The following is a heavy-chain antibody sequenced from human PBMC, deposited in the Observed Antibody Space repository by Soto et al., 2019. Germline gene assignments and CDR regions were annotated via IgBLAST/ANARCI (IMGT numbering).Heavy chain of an antibody. CDR1: GYTLTSYV. Sequence: ASVKVSCKASGYTLTSYVMHWVRQAPGQRLEWMGWINAGNGNTKYSQKFQGRITITRDTSASTAYMELSSLRSEDTAVYYCAGGYYDFWSGYLTGYYGMDVWGQGTTVTVSS. CDR2: INAGNGNT. J-gene: IGHJ6*02. V-gene: IGHV1-3*01. CDR3: AGGYYDFWSGYLTGYYGMDV. D-gene: IGHD3-3*01.